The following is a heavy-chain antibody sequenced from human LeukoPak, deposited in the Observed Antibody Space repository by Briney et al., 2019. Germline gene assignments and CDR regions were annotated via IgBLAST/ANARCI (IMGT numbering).Heavy chain of an antibody. V-gene: IGHV3-23*01. CDR3: ATDRSLGVVVSATRRAFDI. CDR1: GFTFSSYA. CDR2: ISGGGEST. D-gene: IGHD2-15*01. J-gene: IGHJ3*02. Sequence: PGGSLRLSCAASGFTFSSYAMNWVRQAPGKGLEWVSAISGGGESTYYADSVKGRFTISRDNSKNTLYLQMNSPRAEDTAVYYCATDRSLGVVVSATRRAFDIWGQGTMVTVSS.